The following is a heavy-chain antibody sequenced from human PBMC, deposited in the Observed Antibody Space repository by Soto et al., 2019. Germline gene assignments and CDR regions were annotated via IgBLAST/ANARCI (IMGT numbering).Heavy chain of an antibody. CDR1: GGSISSVNYY. Sequence: SETLSLTCTVSGGSISSVNYYWSWIRPPPGKGLEWIGYIYYSGSTYYNPSLRSRVTISVDTSRNQFSLKLSSVTAADTAVYYCARAMVVTQNWFDPWGQGTLVTVSS. CDR2: IYYSGST. V-gene: IGHV4-30-4*01. CDR3: ARAMVVTQNWFDP. D-gene: IGHD2-21*02. J-gene: IGHJ5*02.